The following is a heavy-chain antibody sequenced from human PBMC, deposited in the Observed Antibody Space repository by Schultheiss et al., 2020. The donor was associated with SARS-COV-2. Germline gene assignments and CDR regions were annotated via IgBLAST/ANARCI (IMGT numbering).Heavy chain of an antibody. CDR2: ISTDGSTT. CDR3: ARRSGGSKDS. CDR1: RFTFSSYW. D-gene: IGHD3-16*01. Sequence: GGSLRLSCAAFRFTFSSYWMHWVRQTPGRGLVWVSHISTDGSTTNYADSVKGRFTISRDNSKNSLYLQMNSLRADDTAVYFCARRSGGSKDSWGQGTLVTVSS. J-gene: IGHJ4*02. V-gene: IGHV3-74*01.